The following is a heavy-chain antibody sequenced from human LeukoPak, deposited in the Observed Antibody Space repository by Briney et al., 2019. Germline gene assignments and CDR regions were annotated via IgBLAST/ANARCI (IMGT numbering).Heavy chain of an antibody. D-gene: IGHD3-10*01. CDR1: GDSISNYY. J-gene: IGHJ4*02. CDR2: VYTSGST. Sequence: SETLSLTCTVSGDSISNYYWSWIRQPAGKGLEWIGRVYTSGSTNYNPSLKSRVTMSVDTSKNQFSLKLSSVTAADTAVYYCARVSLVRGAPDYYFDYWGQGTLVTVSS. V-gene: IGHV4-4*07. CDR3: ARVSLVRGAPDYYFDY.